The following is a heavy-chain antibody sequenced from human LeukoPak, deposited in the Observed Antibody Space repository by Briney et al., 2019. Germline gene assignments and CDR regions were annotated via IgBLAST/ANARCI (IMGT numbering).Heavy chain of an antibody. CDR2: ISSSSGNT. Sequence: ASVKVSCKASGYTFSSYGISWVRQAPGQGLEWMGWISSSSGNTNYAQKFQGRVTMTTDKSTSTAYMELRSLRSDDTAVYYCVREHPHFGELWNDYWGQGTPVTVSS. D-gene: IGHD3-10*01. V-gene: IGHV1-18*01. J-gene: IGHJ4*02. CDR3: VREHPHFGELWNDY. CDR1: GYTFSSYG.